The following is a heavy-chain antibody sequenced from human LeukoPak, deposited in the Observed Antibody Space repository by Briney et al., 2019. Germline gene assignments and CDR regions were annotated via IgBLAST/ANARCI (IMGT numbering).Heavy chain of an antibody. J-gene: IGHJ6*03. Sequence: GESLKISCKGSGYSFTSYWIGWVRQMPGKGLEWMGIIYPGDSDTRYSPSFQGQVTISADKSISTAYLQWSSLKASDTAIYYCARHRGTAMADYYYYYYMDVWGKGTTVTVSS. V-gene: IGHV5-51*01. CDR2: IYPGDSDT. CDR1: GYSFTSYW. D-gene: IGHD5-18*01. CDR3: ARHRGTAMADYYYYYYMDV.